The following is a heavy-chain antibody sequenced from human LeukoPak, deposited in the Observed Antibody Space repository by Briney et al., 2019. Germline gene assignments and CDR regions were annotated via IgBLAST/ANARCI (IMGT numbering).Heavy chain of an antibody. D-gene: IGHD1-26*01. V-gene: IGHV3-11*01. Sequence: GGSLRLSCAASGFTFSDYYMSWIPQAPGKGLEWVSYISSSGSTIYYADSVKGRFTISRDNAKNSLYLQMNSLRAEDTALYYCARESIVGATAHFDYWGQGTLVTVSS. CDR3: ARESIVGATAHFDY. CDR2: ISSSGSTI. CDR1: GFTFSDYY. J-gene: IGHJ4*02.